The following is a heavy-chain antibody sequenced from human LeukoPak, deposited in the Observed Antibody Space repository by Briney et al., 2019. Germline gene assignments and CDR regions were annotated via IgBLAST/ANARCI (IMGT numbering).Heavy chain of an antibody. V-gene: IGHV3-48*04. CDR2: ISSSSSTI. D-gene: IGHD4-23*01. CDR1: GFTFSSYS. CDR3: AKDRVTMADAFDI. Sequence: GGSLRLSCAASGFTFSSYSMNWVRQAPGKGLEWVSYISSSSSTIYYADSVKGRFTISRDNAKNSLYLQMNSLRTEDTALYFCAKDRVTMADAFDIWGQGTMVTVSS. J-gene: IGHJ3*02.